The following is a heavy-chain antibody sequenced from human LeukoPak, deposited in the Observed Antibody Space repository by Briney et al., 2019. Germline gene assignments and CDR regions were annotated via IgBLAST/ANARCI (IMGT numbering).Heavy chain of an antibody. CDR2: INPNSGGT. V-gene: IGHV1-2*02. CDR1: GYTFTGYY. D-gene: IGHD2-2*02. CDR3: AREYCSSTSCYSP. Sequence: ASVKVSCKASGYTFTGYYMHWVRQAPGQGLEWMGWINPNSGGTNYAQKFQGRVTMTRDTSISTAYMELSRLRSDDTAVYYCAREYCSSTSCYSPWGQGTLVTVSS. J-gene: IGHJ5*02.